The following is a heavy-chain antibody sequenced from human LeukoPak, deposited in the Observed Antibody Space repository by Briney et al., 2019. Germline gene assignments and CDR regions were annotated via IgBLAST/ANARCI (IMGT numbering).Heavy chain of an antibody. Sequence: GGSLRLSCAASGFTFSSYAMSWVRQAPGKGLEWVSAISGSGGSTYYADSVKGRFTISRDNSKNTLYLQMNSLRAEDTAVHYCAKGYGTGSYYKLDYWGQGTLVTVSS. J-gene: IGHJ4*02. CDR1: GFTFSSYA. V-gene: IGHV3-23*01. D-gene: IGHD3-10*01. CDR2: ISGSGGST. CDR3: AKGYGTGSYYKLDY.